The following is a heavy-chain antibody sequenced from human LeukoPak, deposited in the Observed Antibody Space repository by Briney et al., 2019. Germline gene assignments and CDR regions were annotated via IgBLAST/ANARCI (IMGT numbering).Heavy chain of an antibody. CDR3: TRIRVGAHQLEY. Sequence: GGSLRLSCAASGFTFSSYAMSWVRQAPGQGLVWLSRINAGRDISYADSVKGRFTSSRDNAKNTLYLQMNSLRAEDTAVYYCTRIRVGAHQLEYWGQGTLVTVSS. D-gene: IGHD1-26*01. J-gene: IGHJ4*02. CDR2: INAGRDI. CDR1: GFTFSSYA. V-gene: IGHV3-74*01.